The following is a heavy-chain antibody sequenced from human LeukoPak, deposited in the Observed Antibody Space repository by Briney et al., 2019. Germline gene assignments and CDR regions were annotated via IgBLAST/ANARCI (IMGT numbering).Heavy chain of an antibody. D-gene: IGHD5-24*01. CDR3: ARQGWLHGYFDY. Sequence: LETLSLTCAVYGGSFSGYYWSWIRQPPGKGLEWIGEINHSGSTNYNPSLKSRVTISVDTSKNQFSLKLSSVTAADTAVYYCARQGWLHGYFDYWGQGTLVTVSS. CDR2: INHSGST. CDR1: GGSFSGYY. J-gene: IGHJ4*02. V-gene: IGHV4-34*01.